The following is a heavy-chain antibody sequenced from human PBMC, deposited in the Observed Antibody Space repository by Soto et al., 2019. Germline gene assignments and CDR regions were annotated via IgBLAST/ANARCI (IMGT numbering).Heavy chain of an antibody. J-gene: IGHJ4*02. CDR1: GFTFSDYY. CDR3: ASTQYYYDSSGYYYYDY. CDR2: ISSSSSYT. V-gene: IGHV3-11*06. Sequence: GGSLRLSCAASGFTFSDYYMSWIRQAPGKGLEWVSYISSSSSYTNYADSVKGRLTISRDNAKNSLYLQMNSLRAEDTAVYYCASTQYYYDSSGYYYYDYWGQGTLVTVSS. D-gene: IGHD3-22*01.